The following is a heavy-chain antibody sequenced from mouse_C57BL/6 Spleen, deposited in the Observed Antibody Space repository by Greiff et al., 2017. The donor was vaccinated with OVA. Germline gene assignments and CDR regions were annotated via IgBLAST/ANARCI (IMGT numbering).Heavy chain of an antibody. CDR2: IWTGGGT. CDR3: ARNYYGSSPYYFDY. V-gene: IGHV2-9-1*01. CDR1: GFSLTSYA. Sequence: VQLVESGPGLVAPSQSLSITCTVSGFSLTSYAISWVRQPPGKGLEWLGVIWTGGGTNYNSALKSRLSISKDNSKSQVFLKMNSLQTDDTARYYCARNYYGSSPYYFDYWGQGTTLTVSS. D-gene: IGHD1-1*01. J-gene: IGHJ2*01.